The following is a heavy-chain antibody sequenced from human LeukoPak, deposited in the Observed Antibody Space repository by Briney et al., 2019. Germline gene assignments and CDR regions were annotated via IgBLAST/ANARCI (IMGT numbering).Heavy chain of an antibody. CDR2: INYSGDT. Sequence: SHKLYMSWTAAGLAFNSDYWSWIQQPPGNELNWIGCINYSGDTDSRRSRTSGATISVDTSKNQVSRQVSSVTAADTAVYYCARHRPGERRFDPWGQGTLVIVIS. V-gene: IGHV4-59*08. CDR3: ARHRPGERRFDP. CDR1: GLAFNSDY. D-gene: IGHD3-16*01. J-gene: IGHJ5*02.